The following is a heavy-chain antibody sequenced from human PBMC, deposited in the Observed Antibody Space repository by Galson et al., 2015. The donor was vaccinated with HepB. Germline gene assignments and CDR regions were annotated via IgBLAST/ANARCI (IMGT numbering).Heavy chain of an antibody. CDR3: ARGVCSSTSCYSYYYYYMDV. CDR1: GFTVSSNY. V-gene: IGHV3-66*01. J-gene: IGHJ6*03. CDR2: IYSGGST. D-gene: IGHD2-2*01. Sequence: SLRLSCAASGFTVSSNYMSWVRQAPGKGLEWVSVIYSGGSTYYADSVKGRFTISRDNPKNTLYLQMNSLRAEDTAVYYCARGVCSSTSCYSYYYYYMDVWGKGTTVTVSS.